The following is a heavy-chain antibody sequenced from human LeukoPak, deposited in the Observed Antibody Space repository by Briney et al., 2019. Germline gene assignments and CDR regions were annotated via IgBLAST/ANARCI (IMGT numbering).Heavy chain of an antibody. J-gene: IGHJ4*02. D-gene: IGHD3-9*01. CDR1: GYTFTGYY. CDR2: INPNSGGT. Sequence: GASVKVSCKASGYTFTGYYMHWVRQAPGQGLEWMGWINPNSGGTNYAQKFQGRVTMTRDTSISTAYMELSRLRSDDTAVYYCARAVNYDILTGVDYWGQGTLVTVSS. CDR3: ARAVNYDILTGVDY. V-gene: IGHV1-2*02.